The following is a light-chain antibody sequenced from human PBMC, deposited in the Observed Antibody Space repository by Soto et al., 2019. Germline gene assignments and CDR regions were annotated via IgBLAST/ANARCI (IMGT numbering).Light chain of an antibody. CDR2: AAS. V-gene: IGKV1-39*01. CDR1: QSISNY. Sequence: DIQMTQSPSSLSASVGDRVTITCRASQSISNYLNWYQQKPGKAPKFLIYAASSLQSGVPSRFSGSGSGTDFTLTISSLQPEDFATYYCYQSYSTPWTLGHATTVDFK. J-gene: IGKJ1*01. CDR3: YQSYSTPWT.